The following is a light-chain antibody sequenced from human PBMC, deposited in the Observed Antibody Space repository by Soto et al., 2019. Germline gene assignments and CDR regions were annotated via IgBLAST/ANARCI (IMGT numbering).Light chain of an antibody. J-gene: IGKJ3*01. CDR2: DTS. Sequence: EIVLTQSPGTLSLSPGERGTLSCRASQSVSGNQLSWHQQKPGQAPRLLIFDTSKRATGIPDRSSGSGSGTDFTLTISRLEPEDSAVDYCQQYGTLPFTFGPGTKVDIK. V-gene: IGKV3-20*01. CDR3: QQYGTLPFT. CDR1: QSVSGNQ.